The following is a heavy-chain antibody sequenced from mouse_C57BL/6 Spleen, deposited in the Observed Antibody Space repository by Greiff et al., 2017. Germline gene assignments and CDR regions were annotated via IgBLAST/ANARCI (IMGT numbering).Heavy chain of an antibody. CDR2: IDPSDSET. CDR1: GYTFTSYW. J-gene: IGHJ4*01. Sequence: VQLQQSGAELVRPGSSVKLSCKASGYTFTSYWMHWVKQRPIQGLEWIGNIDPSDSETHYNQKFKDKATLTVDKSSSTAYMQLSSLTSEDSAVYYGARALVTAVVATDAMDYWGQGTSVTVSS. V-gene: IGHV1-52*01. CDR3: ARALVTAVVATDAMDY. D-gene: IGHD1-1*01.